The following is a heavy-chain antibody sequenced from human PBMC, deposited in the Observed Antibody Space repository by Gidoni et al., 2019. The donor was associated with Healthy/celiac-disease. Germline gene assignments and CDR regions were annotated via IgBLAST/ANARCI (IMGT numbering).Heavy chain of an antibody. Sequence: QVQLQESGPGLVTPSQTLSLTCTVSGGSISSGGYYWSWIRQHPGKGLEWIGYIYYSGSTYYNPSLKSRVTISVDTSKNQFSLKLSSVTAADTAVYYCASSVIITMVRGVYFDYWGQGTLVTVSS. V-gene: IGHV4-31*03. D-gene: IGHD3-10*01. CDR2: IYYSGST. CDR1: GGSISSGGYY. CDR3: ASSVIITMVRGVYFDY. J-gene: IGHJ4*02.